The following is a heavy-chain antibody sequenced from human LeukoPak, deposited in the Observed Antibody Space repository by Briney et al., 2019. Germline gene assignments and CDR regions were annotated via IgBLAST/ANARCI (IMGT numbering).Heavy chain of an antibody. CDR3: ARGGYSYGYSDY. CDR2: IYSGGST. D-gene: IGHD5-18*01. Sequence: GGSLRLSCAASGFTDSSNYMSWVRQAPGKGLEWVSVIYSGGSTYYADSVKGRFTISRDNSKNTLYLQMNSLRAEDTAVYYCARGGYSYGYSDYWGQGTLVTVSS. V-gene: IGHV3-53*01. J-gene: IGHJ4*02. CDR1: GFTDSSNY.